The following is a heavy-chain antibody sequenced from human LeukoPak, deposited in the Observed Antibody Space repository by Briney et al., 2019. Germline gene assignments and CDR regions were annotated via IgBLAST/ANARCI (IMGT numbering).Heavy chain of an antibody. CDR1: GGSFSGYY. J-gene: IGHJ6*03. Sequence: PLETLSLTCAVYGGSFSGYYWSWIRQPPGKGLEWIGEINHSGSTNYNPSLKSRVTISVDTSKNQFSLKLSSVTAADTAVYYCARGRIAARKRDYYYMDVWGKGTTVTVSS. D-gene: IGHD6-6*01. CDR3: ARGRIAARKRDYYYMDV. CDR2: INHSGST. V-gene: IGHV4-34*01.